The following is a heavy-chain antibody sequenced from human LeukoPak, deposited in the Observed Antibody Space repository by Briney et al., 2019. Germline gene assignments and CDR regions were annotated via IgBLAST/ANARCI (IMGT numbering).Heavy chain of an antibody. D-gene: IGHD3-22*01. CDR3: ARDFGGADSSGFDY. J-gene: IGHJ4*02. Sequence: SVKVSCKASGCTFSSYAISWVRQAPGQGLEWMGGIIPIFGTANYAQKFQGRVTITTDESTSTAYMELSSLRSEDTAVYYCARDFGGADSSGFDYSGQGTLVTVSS. CDR2: IIPIFGTA. CDR1: GCTFSSYA. V-gene: IGHV1-69*05.